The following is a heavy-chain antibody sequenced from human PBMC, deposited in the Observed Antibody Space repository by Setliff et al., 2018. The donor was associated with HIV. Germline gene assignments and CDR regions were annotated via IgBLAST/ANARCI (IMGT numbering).Heavy chain of an antibody. CDR1: GGSISSHY. D-gene: IGHD4-17*01. CDR3: ASFFVTTVTNQDY. CDR2: IDYSEST. V-gene: IGHV4-59*03. J-gene: IGHJ4*02. Sequence: PSETLSLTCAVSGGSISSHYWSWIRQPPGKGLEWIGSIDYSESTKYNPSLNSRGTISLDRPKNELSLKLTSVTAADTAMYYCASFFVTTVTNQDYWGQGTPVTVSS.